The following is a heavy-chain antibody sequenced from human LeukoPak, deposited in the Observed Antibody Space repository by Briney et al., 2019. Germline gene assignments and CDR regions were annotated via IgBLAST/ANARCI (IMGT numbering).Heavy chain of an antibody. CDR1: GFTFSRYW. CDR2: ISGSGGST. Sequence: GGSLRLSCEASGFTFSRYWMHWVRQAPGKGLEWVSGISGSGGSTYIADSVRGRFTISRDNSKNTLFLQMNSLRAEDAALYYCAKQEGYYGSGSYGMDVWGQGTTVTVSS. D-gene: IGHD3-10*01. V-gene: IGHV3-23*01. J-gene: IGHJ6*02. CDR3: AKQEGYYGSGSYGMDV.